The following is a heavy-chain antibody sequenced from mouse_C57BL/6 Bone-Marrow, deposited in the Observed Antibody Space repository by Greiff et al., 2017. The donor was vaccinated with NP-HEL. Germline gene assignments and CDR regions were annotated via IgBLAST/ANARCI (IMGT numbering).Heavy chain of an antibody. D-gene: IGHD4-1*01. CDR1: GFTFSDYY. V-gene: IGHV5-12*01. CDR2: ISNGGGST. CDR3: ARHLLTGDY. J-gene: IGHJ4*01. Sequence: DVKLQESGGGLVQPGGSLKLSCAASGFTFSDYYMYWVRQTPEKRLEWVAYISNGGGSTYYPDTVKGRFTISRDNAKNTLYLQMSRLKSEDTAMYYCARHLLTGDYWGQGTSVTVSS.